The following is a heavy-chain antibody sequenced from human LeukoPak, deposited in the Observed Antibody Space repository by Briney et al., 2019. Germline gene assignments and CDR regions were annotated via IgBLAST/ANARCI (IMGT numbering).Heavy chain of an antibody. V-gene: IGHV3-66*01. Sequence: GGSLRLSCAASGFTVSSNYKSWVRQAPGKGLEWVSVIYSGGSTYYADSVKGRFTISRDNSKNTLYLQMNSLRAEDTAVYYCAREDRSNWNLDYWGQGTLVTVSS. J-gene: IGHJ4*02. CDR3: AREDRSNWNLDY. D-gene: IGHD1-1*01. CDR2: IYSGGST. CDR1: GFTVSSNY.